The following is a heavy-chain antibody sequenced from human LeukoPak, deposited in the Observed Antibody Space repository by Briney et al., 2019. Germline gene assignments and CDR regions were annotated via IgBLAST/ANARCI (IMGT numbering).Heavy chain of an antibody. CDR3: ARERTIFGTYGMDV. CDR2: MNPNSGNT. CDR1: GGTFSSYA. D-gene: IGHD3-3*01. J-gene: IGHJ6*02. V-gene: IGHV1-8*02. Sequence: ASVKVSCKASGGTFSSYAINWVRQATGQGLEWMGWMNPNSGNTGYAQKFQGRVTMTRNTSISTAYMELSSLRSEDTAVYYCARERTIFGTYGMDVWGQGTTVTVSS.